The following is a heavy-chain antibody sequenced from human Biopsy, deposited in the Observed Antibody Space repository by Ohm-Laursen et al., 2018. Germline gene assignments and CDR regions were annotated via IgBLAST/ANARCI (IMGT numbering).Heavy chain of an antibody. Sequence: SLRLSCTASGFTFSNYAMSWVRQAPGKGLEWVSTITSSGGSTYFADSVKGRFTISRDNSKNRLYLQMNSLRVEDTAMYYCLREAATGYYRTADFWGQGTLVTVSS. CDR2: ITSSGGST. CDR3: LREAATGYYRTADF. D-gene: IGHD3-9*01. V-gene: IGHV3-23*01. J-gene: IGHJ4*02. CDR1: GFTFSNYA.